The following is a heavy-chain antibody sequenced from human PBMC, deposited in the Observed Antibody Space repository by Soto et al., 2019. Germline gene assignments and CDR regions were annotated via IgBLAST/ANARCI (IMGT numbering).Heavy chain of an antibody. Sequence: SETLSLTCAVYGGSFSGYYWSWIRQPPGKGLEWIGEINHSGSTNYNPSLKSRVTISVDTSKNQFSLKLSSVTAADTAVYYCARTRPAMVWGEKRPGFDYWGQGTLVTVSS. CDR3: ARTRPAMVWGEKRPGFDY. CDR2: INHSGST. V-gene: IGHV4-34*01. CDR1: GGSFSGYY. J-gene: IGHJ4*02. D-gene: IGHD3-10*01.